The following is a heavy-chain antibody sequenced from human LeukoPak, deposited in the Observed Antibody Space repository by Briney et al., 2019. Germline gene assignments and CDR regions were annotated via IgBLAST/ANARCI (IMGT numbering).Heavy chain of an antibody. Sequence: GASVKVSCKASGYTFTGYYMHWVRQAPGQGLEWMGWINPNSGGTNYAQKFQGRVTMTRDTSISTAYMELSRLRSDDTAVYYCARDMANWNDAALYYYYYMDVWGKGTTVTISS. CDR3: ARDMANWNDAALYYYYYMDV. J-gene: IGHJ6*03. CDR2: INPNSGGT. CDR1: GYTFTGYY. D-gene: IGHD1-20*01. V-gene: IGHV1-2*02.